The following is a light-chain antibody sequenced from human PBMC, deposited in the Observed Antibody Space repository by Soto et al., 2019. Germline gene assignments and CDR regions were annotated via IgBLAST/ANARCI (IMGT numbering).Light chain of an antibody. Sequence: QSALTQPASVSGSPGQSITISCTGTRSDVGRYNYVSWYQQHPGKAPKLLIYEVTYRPSGVSTRFSASKSGSTASLTISGIQAEDEADYFCSSYSISTAYLFGTGTKLTVL. J-gene: IGLJ1*01. CDR3: SSYSISTAYL. V-gene: IGLV2-14*01. CDR2: EVT. CDR1: RSDVGRYNY.